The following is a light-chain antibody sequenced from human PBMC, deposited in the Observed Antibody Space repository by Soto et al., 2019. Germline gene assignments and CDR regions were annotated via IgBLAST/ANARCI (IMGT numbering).Light chain of an antibody. V-gene: IGKV1-5*03. J-gene: IGKJ4*01. Sequence: DIQMTQSPSTLSASVGDRVTISCRASQSISSRLAWYQQKAGKAPKLLIYKASGLQSGVPSRFRGSGSGTEFTLIISSLQPDDFATYYCQQYARNPLTFGGGTKVDI. CDR2: KAS. CDR3: QQYARNPLT. CDR1: QSISSR.